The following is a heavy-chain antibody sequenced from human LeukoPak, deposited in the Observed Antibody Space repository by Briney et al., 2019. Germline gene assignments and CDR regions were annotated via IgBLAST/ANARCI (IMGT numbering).Heavy chain of an antibody. CDR2: VYYSGST. V-gene: IGHV4-59*08. J-gene: IGHJ4*02. CDR3: ARRGDSSGSFDY. D-gene: IGHD3-22*01. Sequence: PSETLSLTCTVSGGSISSYYWSWIRQPPGKGLEWIGYVYYSGSTNYNPSPKSRVTISVDTSKNQFSLRLSSVTAADTAVYYCARRGDSSGSFDYWGQGTLVTVSS. CDR1: GGSISSYY.